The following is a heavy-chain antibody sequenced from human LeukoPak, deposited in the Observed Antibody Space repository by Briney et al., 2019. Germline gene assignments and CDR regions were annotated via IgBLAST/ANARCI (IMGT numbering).Heavy chain of an antibody. CDR3: ARGRSEIVVVPAAILDY. CDR1: GGSFSGYY. V-gene: IGHV4-34*01. Sequence: SETLSLTCAVYGGSFSGYYWSWIRQPPGKGLEWIGAINHSGSTNYNPSLKSRVTISVDTSKNQFSLKLSSVTAADTAVYYCARGRSEIVVVPAAILDYWGQGTLVTVSS. J-gene: IGHJ4*02. CDR2: INHSGST. D-gene: IGHD2-2*01.